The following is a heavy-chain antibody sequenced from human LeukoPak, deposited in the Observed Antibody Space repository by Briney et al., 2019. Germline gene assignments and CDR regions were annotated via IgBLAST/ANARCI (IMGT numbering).Heavy chain of an antibody. CDR2: IYYSGTT. V-gene: IGHV4-59*11. CDR3: AREDGMRAADY. D-gene: IGHD1-14*01. J-gene: IGHJ4*02. Sequence: PSETLSLTCTVSGGSISSHYWSWIRQSPGKRLEWIGYIYYSGTTTYNPSLERRVTISVDTTKNQFSLKLTSVTAGDTAVYYCAREDGMRAADYWGQGTLVTVSS. CDR1: GGSISSHY.